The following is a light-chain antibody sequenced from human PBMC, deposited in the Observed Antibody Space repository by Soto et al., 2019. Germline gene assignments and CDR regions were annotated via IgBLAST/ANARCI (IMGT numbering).Light chain of an antibody. J-gene: IGKJ4*01. V-gene: IGKV3-15*01. Sequence: EIVMTQSPATLSVSPGERATLSCRASQSVSSNLAWYQQKPGQAPRLLIYGESTRATGIPARFSGSGSGTEFTLTIGSLQSEDFAVYYCQQYINWLTFGGGTKVDIK. CDR3: QQYINWLT. CDR1: QSVSSN. CDR2: GES.